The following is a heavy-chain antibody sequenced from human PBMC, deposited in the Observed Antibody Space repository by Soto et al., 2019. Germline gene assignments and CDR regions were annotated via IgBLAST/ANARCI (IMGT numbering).Heavy chain of an antibody. CDR3: ARERDGSGRYGMDV. CDR1: GYTFTSYY. V-gene: IGHV1-46*01. CDR2: INPSGGST. J-gene: IGHJ6*02. D-gene: IGHD3-10*01. Sequence: ASGEVSCKASGYTFTSYYIHWVRQAPGQGLEWMGIINPSGGSTSYAQKFQGRVTMTRDTSTSTVYMELSSLRSDDTAIYYCARERDGSGRYGMDVWGQGTTVTVSS.